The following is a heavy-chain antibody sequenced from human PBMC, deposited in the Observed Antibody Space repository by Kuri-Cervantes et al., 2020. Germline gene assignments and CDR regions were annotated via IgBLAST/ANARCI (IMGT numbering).Heavy chain of an antibody. CDR3: ARASSVNSWPPAY. Sequence: SLKISCAASGFTFSTYAMSWVRQAPGKVLEWVSGITGSGGSTYYADSVKGRFVISRDNSKNSLFLQMNSLRAEDSAIYYCARASSVNSWPPAYWGQGALVTVSS. J-gene: IGHJ4*02. CDR2: ITGSGGST. CDR1: GFTFSTYA. D-gene: IGHD4-23*01. V-gene: IGHV3-23*01.